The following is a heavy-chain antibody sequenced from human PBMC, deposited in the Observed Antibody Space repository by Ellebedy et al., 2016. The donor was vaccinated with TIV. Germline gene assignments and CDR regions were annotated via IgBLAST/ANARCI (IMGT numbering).Heavy chain of an antibody. V-gene: IGHV5-51*01. Sequence: GESLKISXKGSGYSFTSYWIGWVRQMPGKGLEWMGIIYPGDSDTRYSPSFQGQVTISADKSISTAYLQWSSLKASDTAMYYCARLGPFDASCFNIGRRGGDFLAKYGMDVWGQGTTVTVSS. D-gene: IGHD2-2*01. CDR2: IYPGDSDT. J-gene: IGHJ6*02. CDR1: GYSFTSYW. CDR3: ARLGPFDASCFNIGRRGGDFLAKYGMDV.